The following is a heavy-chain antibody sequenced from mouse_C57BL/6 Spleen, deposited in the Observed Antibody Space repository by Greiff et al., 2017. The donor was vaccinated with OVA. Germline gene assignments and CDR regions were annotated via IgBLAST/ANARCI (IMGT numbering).Heavy chain of an antibody. CDR3: ARRRGWYFDV. V-gene: IGHV1-55*01. J-gene: IGHJ1*03. CDR2: IYPGSGST. CDR1: GYTFTSYW. Sequence: QVQLQQPGAELVKPGASVKMSCKASGYTFTSYWITWVKQRPGQGLEWIGDIYPGSGSTNYNEKFKSKATLTVDTSSSAAYMQLSSLTSEDSAVYYCARRRGWYFDVWGTGTTVTVSS.